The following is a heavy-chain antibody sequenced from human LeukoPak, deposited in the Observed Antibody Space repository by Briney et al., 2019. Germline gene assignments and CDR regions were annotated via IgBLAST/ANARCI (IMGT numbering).Heavy chain of an antibody. V-gene: IGHV3-7*04. D-gene: IGHD3-10*01. CDR1: GXAFSTYW. CDR3: ARPFGSGTYYQFDL. J-gene: IGHJ4*02. CDR2: IKGDGSDK. Sequence: GGSLRLSCAASGXAFSTYWVSWVRQAPGKGLEWVANIKGDGSDKYYLDSLKGRFTVSRDNAKNSLYLQVNSLRADDTAVYYCARPFGSGTYYQFDLWGQGTLVTVSS.